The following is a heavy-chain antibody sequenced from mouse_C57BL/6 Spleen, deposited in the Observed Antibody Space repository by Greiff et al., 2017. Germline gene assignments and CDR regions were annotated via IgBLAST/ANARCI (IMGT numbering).Heavy chain of an antibody. CDR2: ISYDGSH. J-gene: IGHJ4*01. CDR1: GYSITSGYY. CDR3: ARRGYAMDY. V-gene: IGHV3-6*01. Sequence: EVQVVESGPGLVKPSQSLSLTCSVTGYSITSGYYWNWIRQFPGNKLEWMGYISYDGSHTSNPSLTNRISITRDTSKNQFFLKLNSVTTEDTATYYWARRGYAMDYWGQGTSVTVSS.